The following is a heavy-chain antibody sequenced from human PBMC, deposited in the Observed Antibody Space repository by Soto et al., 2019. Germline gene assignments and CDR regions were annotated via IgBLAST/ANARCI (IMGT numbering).Heavy chain of an antibody. J-gene: IGHJ1*01. Sequence: KPSETLSLTCTVSGGSISSDDYYWSWIRQAPGRGLEWIGYIHSSGSIYYNPSLKSRATMSIDTAGNRFSLKVSSVTVADTAVYYCARDLDGLHDDTSGPFPRPGWGQGTLVTVSS. CDR1: GGSISSDDYY. CDR3: ARDLDGLHDDTSGPFPRPG. D-gene: IGHD3-22*01. CDR2: IHSSGSI. V-gene: IGHV4-30-4*01.